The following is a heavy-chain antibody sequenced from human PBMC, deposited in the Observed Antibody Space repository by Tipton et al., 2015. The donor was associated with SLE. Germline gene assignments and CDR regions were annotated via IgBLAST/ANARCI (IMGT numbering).Heavy chain of an antibody. Sequence: TLSLTCTVSGGSISSYYWSWIRQPPGKGLERIGYIYYSGSTNYNPSLKSRVTISVDTSKNQFSLNLTSVTAADTAVYFCARAAVPGAANFFPFSYSRDVWGKAPAVTVS. D-gene: IGHD2-2*01. CDR1: GGSISSYY. J-gene: IGHJ6*03. CDR2: IYYSGST. CDR3: ARAAVPGAANFFPFSYSRDV. V-gene: IGHV4-59*01.